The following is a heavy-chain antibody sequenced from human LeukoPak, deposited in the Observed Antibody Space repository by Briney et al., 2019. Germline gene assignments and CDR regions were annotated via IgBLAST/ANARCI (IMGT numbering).Heavy chain of an antibody. CDR3: ARDKGYCSGGSCYSLDY. J-gene: IGHJ4*02. CDR2: INPNSGGT. D-gene: IGHD2-15*01. Sequence: ASVKVSCKASGYTFTGYYMHWVRQAPGQGLEWMGWINPNSGGTNYAQKFQGWVTMTGDTSISTAYMELSRLRSDDTAVYYCARDKGYCSGGSCYSLDYWGQGTLVTVSS. CDR1: GYTFTGYY. V-gene: IGHV1-2*04.